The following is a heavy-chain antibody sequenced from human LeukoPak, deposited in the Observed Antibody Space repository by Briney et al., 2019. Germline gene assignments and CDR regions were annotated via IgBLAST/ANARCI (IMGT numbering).Heavy chain of an antibody. J-gene: IGHJ4*02. CDR1: GFTFSDYN. D-gene: IGHD2-15*01. V-gene: IGHV3-11*04. CDR3: ARLSYCSGGSCYGGNFDY. CDR2: ISRSGSTK. Sequence: NPGGSPRLSCAASGFTFSDYNMRWIRQAPGKGLEWVSSISRSGSTKYYADSVKGRFTISRDNAKNSLFLQMNSLRAEDTAVYYCARLSYCSGGSCYGGNFDYWGQGTLVTVSS.